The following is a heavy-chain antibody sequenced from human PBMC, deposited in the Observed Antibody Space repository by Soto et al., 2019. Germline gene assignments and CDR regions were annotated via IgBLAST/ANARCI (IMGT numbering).Heavy chain of an antibody. CDR1: GYSFTSYW. J-gene: IGHJ4*02. Sequence: PGESLKISCKGSGYSFTSYWISWVRQMPGKGLEWMGRIDPSDSYTNYSPSFQGHVTISADKSISTAYLQWSSLKASDSAMFYCARLYYYDSSGYSHFDYWGQGTLVTVSS. CDR3: ARLYYYDSSGYSHFDY. D-gene: IGHD3-22*01. CDR2: IDPSDSYT. V-gene: IGHV5-10-1*01.